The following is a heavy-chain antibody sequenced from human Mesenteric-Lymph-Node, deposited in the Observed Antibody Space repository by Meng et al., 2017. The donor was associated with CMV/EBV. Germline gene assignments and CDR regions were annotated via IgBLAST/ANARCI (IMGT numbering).Heavy chain of an antibody. V-gene: IGHV3-21*01. J-gene: IGHJ4*02. CDR1: GFTFSSYS. Sequence: GESLKISCAASGFTFSSYSMNWVRQASGKGLEWVSSISSSSSYIYYADSVKGRFTISRDNAKNSLYLQMNSLRAEDTAVYYCAREYCSSTSCFDYWGQGTLVTVSS. D-gene: IGHD2-2*01. CDR3: AREYCSSTSCFDY. CDR2: ISSSSSYI.